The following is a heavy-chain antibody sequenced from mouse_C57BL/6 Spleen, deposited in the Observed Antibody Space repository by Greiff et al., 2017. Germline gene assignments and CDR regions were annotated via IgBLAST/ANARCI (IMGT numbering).Heavy chain of an antibody. CDR3: ARDEYDGNFDY. CDR1: GFNFKDYY. D-gene: IGHD2-4*01. CDR2: IDPEDGET. Sequence: VHVKQSGAELVKPGASVKLSCTASGFNFKDYYMHWVKQRTEQGLEWIGRIDPEDGETKYAPKFQGKATITSDTSSNTAYLQLSSLTSEDTAVYYCARDEYDGNFDYWGQGTTLTVSS. J-gene: IGHJ2*01. V-gene: IGHV14-2*01.